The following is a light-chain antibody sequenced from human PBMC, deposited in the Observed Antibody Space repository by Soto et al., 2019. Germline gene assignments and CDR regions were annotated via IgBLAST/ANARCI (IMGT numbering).Light chain of an antibody. CDR1: SSDVGGYHY. Sequence: QSALTQPRLVSGSPGQSVTLSCTGTSSDVGGYHYVSWYQHHPGKAPKIIIYDVNKRPSGVPDRFSGSKSGNTASLTISGLQTEDEADYYCCSYAGSYTLVFGGGTKLTVL. V-gene: IGLV2-11*01. CDR3: CSYAGSYTLV. CDR2: DVN. J-gene: IGLJ2*01.